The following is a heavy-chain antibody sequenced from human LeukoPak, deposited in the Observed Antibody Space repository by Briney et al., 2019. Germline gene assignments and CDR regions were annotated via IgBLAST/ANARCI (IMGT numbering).Heavy chain of an antibody. D-gene: IGHD3-22*01. CDR2: ISSSSSYI. CDR3: ARDRGIVVPLDY. J-gene: IGHJ4*02. Sequence: KSGGSLRLSCAASGFTFSSYSMNWVRQAPGKGLEWVSSISSSSSYIYYADSVKGRFTISRDNAKNSLYLQMNSPRAEDTAVYYCARDRGIVVPLDYWGQGTLVTVSS. V-gene: IGHV3-21*01. CDR1: GFTFSSYS.